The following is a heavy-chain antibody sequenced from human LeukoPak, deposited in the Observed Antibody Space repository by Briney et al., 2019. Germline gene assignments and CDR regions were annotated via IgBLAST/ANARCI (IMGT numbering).Heavy chain of an antibody. Sequence: GGSLRLSCAASGFTFTDFYMSWIRQAPGKGLEWVSTISGSGDNTYYADSVKGRFTISRDNSKNTLYLPLNSLRAEDTAVYYCAKDVDRYCTTTTCPMDVWGKGTTVTVSS. D-gene: IGHD2-2*01. CDR2: ISGSGDNT. V-gene: IGHV3-23*01. J-gene: IGHJ6*03. CDR1: GFTFTDFY. CDR3: AKDVDRYCTTTTCPMDV.